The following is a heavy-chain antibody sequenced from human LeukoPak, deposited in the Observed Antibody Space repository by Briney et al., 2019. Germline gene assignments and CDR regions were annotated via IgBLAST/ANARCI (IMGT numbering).Heavy chain of an antibody. Sequence: GGSLRLSCAASGFTVSSNYMSWVRQAPGKGLEWVSVIYSGGSTYYADSVKGRFTISRDNSKNTLYLQMNSLGAEDTAVYYCARDSGEYYFDYWGQGTLVTVSS. CDR1: GFTVSSNY. V-gene: IGHV3-53*01. CDR2: IYSGGST. J-gene: IGHJ4*02. CDR3: ARDSGEYYFDY.